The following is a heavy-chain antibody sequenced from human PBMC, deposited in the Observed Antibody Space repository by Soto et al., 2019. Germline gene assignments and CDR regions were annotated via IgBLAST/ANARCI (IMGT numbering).Heavy chain of an antibody. CDR1: GFTFSSYG. CDR3: ATHLRDGYNQNFDY. V-gene: IGHV3-30*03. D-gene: IGHD5-12*01. J-gene: IGHJ4*02. CDR2: ISYDGSNK. Sequence: GGSLRLSCAASGFTFSSYGMHWVRQAPGKGLEWVAVISYDGSNKYYADSVKGRFTISRDNSKNTLYLQMNSLRAEDTAVYYCATHLRDGYNQNFDYWGQGTLVTVSS.